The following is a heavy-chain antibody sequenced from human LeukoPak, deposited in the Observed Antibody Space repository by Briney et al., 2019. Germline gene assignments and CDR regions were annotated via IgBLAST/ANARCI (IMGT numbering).Heavy chain of an antibody. CDR3: AKAPGIAVAGYEDY. V-gene: IGHV3-23*01. CDR1: GFTFTSYA. Sequence: GGSLRLSCAASGFTFTSYAMSWVRQAPGKGLEWVSAIGGSGRITYYADSVKGRFTISRDNSKNTLYLQMNSLRAEDTAVYYCAKAPGIAVAGYEDYWGQGTLVTVSS. CDR2: IGGSGRIT. D-gene: IGHD6-19*01. J-gene: IGHJ4*02.